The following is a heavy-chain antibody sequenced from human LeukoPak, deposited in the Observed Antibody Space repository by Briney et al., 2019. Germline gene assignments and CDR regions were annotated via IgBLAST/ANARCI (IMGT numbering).Heavy chain of an antibody. CDR3: AKSPVGATGYYYYYMDV. Sequence: GGSLRLSCAASGFTFSSYGMHWVRQAPGKGLEWVAVISYDGSNKYYADSVKGRFTISRDNSKNTLYLQMNSLRAEDTALYYCAKSPVGATGYYYYYMDVWGKGTTVTVSS. CDR2: ISYDGSNK. D-gene: IGHD1-26*01. V-gene: IGHV3-30*18. CDR1: GFTFSSYG. J-gene: IGHJ6*03.